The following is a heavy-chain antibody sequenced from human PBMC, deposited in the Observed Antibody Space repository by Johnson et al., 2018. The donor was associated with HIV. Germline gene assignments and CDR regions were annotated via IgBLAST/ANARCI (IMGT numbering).Heavy chain of an antibody. CDR2: INWNSDTI. Sequence: MQLVESGGGVVRPGGSLRLSCAASGFTFDDYGMSWVRQAPGKGLEWVSGINWNSDTIGYADSVKGRFAISRDNAKNSLYLQMNSLRAEDTALYYCAKGGPLFVDAFDIWGLGTMVTVSS. D-gene: IGHD3-3*01. V-gene: IGHV3-20*04. CDR1: GFTFDDYG. J-gene: IGHJ3*02. CDR3: AKGGPLFVDAFDI.